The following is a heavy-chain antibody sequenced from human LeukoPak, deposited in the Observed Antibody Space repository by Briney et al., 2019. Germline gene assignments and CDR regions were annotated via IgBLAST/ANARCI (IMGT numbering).Heavy chain of an antibody. Sequence: GGSLRLSCAASGFTFSSYSMNWVRQALGKVLEWVSSISSSSSYIYYADSVKGRFTISRDNAKNSLYLQMNSLRAEDTAVYYCARESFHYGKYYYMDVWGKGTTVTVSS. V-gene: IGHV3-21*04. D-gene: IGHD4-17*01. J-gene: IGHJ6*03. CDR3: ARESFHYGKYYYMDV. CDR2: ISSSSSYI. CDR1: GFTFSSYS.